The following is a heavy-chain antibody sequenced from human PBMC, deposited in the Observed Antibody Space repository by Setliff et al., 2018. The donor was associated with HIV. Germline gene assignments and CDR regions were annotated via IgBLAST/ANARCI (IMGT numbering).Heavy chain of an antibody. D-gene: IGHD1-26*01. CDR1: GFTFSNFA. Sequence: PGGSLRLSCAASGFTFSNFAMSWVRQAPGKGLEWVSAISGDGGRTYFAGPVEGRFSTSRDNSKHTLNLEMNSLRVDDTAVYFCAKAHWDPLSPDYWGQGTLVTVSS. V-gene: IGHV3-23*01. CDR3: AKAHWDPLSPDY. CDR2: ISGDGGRT. J-gene: IGHJ4*02.